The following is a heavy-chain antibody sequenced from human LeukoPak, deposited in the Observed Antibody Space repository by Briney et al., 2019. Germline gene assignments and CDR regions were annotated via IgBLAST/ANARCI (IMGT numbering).Heavy chain of an antibody. J-gene: IGHJ4*02. Sequence: PGRSLRLSCAASGFTFSSYAMYWVRQAPGKGLEWVAVISYDGSNKYYADSVKGRFTISRDNSKNTLYLQMKGLRAEDTAVYYCVKDSVVVAGLVNYFDYWGQGTLVTVSS. V-gene: IGHV3-30*04. CDR3: VKDSVVVAGLVNYFDY. D-gene: IGHD6-19*01. CDR1: GFTFSSYA. CDR2: ISYDGSNK.